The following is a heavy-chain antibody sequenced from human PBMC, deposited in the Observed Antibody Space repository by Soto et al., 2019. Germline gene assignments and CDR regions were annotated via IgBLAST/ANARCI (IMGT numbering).Heavy chain of an antibody. CDR3: AREGKVRRSYYHYYGMDV. Sequence: QAQLVQSGAEVKKPAASVKVSCKASSYTFTSYGITWVRQAPGQGLEWMGWISTHNGNTNYTQKLQDRVTMTSDTSTSTAYMELRSLRYDDTAVYYCAREGKVRRSYYHYYGMDVWGQGTAVTVSS. V-gene: IGHV1-18*01. CDR1: SYTFTSYG. D-gene: IGHD3-10*01. CDR2: ISTHNGNT. J-gene: IGHJ6*02.